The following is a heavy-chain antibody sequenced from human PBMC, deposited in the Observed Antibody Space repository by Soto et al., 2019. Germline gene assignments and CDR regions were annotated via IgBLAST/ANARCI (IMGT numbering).Heavy chain of an antibody. CDR3: ARAGYSYGYYYYYNMDV. J-gene: IGHJ6*02. CDR2: IIPIFGTI. Sequence: QVQLMQSGAEVKKPGSSVKVSCKASGGTFSSYAITWVRQAPGQGLEWMGGIIPIFGTINYAPEFQGRVTISEXXSXSXXYMELSRLRSEDTAVYYCARAGYSYGYYYYYNMDVWGQGTTVTVSS. D-gene: IGHD5-18*01. CDR1: GGTFSSYA. V-gene: IGHV1-69*12.